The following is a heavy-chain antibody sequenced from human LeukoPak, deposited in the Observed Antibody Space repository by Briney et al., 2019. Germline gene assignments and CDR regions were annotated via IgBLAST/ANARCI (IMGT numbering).Heavy chain of an antibody. V-gene: IGHV4-59*11. D-gene: IGHD6-13*01. CDR2: IYYSGST. J-gene: IGHJ5*02. CDR1: GGSISSHY. CDR3: AREIAAAGTIRFDP. Sequence: SETLSLTCTVSGGSISSHYRSWIRQPPGKGLEWIGYIYYSGSTNYNPSLKSRVTISVDTSKNQFSLKLSSVTAADTAVYYCAREIAAAGTIRFDPWGQGTLVTVSS.